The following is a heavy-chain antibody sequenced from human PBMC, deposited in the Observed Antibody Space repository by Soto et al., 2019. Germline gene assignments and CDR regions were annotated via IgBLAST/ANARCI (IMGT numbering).Heavy chain of an antibody. Sequence: GGSLRLSCAASRFIFSSYAMHWVRQAPGKGPEWVAVICHDGSSKYYADSVKGRFTISRDNSKNTLYLQMDSLRDEDTAVYYCARDSGSGWYDFDYWGQGTLVTVSS. V-gene: IGHV3-33*01. J-gene: IGHJ4*02. CDR2: ICHDGSSK. CDR1: RFIFSSYA. CDR3: ARDSGSGWYDFDY. D-gene: IGHD6-19*01.